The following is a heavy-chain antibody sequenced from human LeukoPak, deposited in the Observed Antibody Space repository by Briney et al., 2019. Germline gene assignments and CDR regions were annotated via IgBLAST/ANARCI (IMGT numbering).Heavy chain of an antibody. Sequence: PGGSLRLSCTASGFTFSDYYMTWVRQAPGKGLEWLSYISGNSGDINYLGSVRGRFTISRDNAKNSLYLQMNSLRVEDTAVYYCTRDPRRLDYLGQGTLVTVSS. V-gene: IGHV3-11*05. CDR3: TRDPRRLDY. CDR1: GFTFSDYY. J-gene: IGHJ4*02. CDR2: ISGNSGDI.